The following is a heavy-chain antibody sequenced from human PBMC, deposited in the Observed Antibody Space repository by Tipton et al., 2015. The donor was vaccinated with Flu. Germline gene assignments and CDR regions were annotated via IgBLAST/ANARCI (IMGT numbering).Heavy chain of an antibody. V-gene: IGHV5-10-1*01. CDR2: VDPSDSYT. Sequence: QLVQSGAEVKKPGESLRLSCRGSGYRFTNYWITWVRQMPGKGLEWMGRVDPSDSYTIYSPSFQGHVTISSDKSVSTAFLQWSSLKASDTAMYYCGRHLSPYSSYTCPAYWGQGTLVTVSS. J-gene: IGHJ4*02. CDR3: GRHLSPYSSYTCPAY. CDR1: GYRFTNYW. D-gene: IGHD2-2*02.